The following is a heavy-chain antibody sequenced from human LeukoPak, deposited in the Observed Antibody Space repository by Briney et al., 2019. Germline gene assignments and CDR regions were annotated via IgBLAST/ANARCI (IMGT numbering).Heavy chain of an antibody. J-gene: IGHJ5*02. D-gene: IGHD2-2*01. Sequence: GESLKISCAASGFTFSSYSMNWVRQAPGKGLEWVSSISRSSSYIYYADSVKGRFTISRDNAKKSLYLQMNSLRAEDTAVYYCARDSLTNPPYNWFDPWGQGTLVTVSS. CDR2: ISRSSSYI. CDR3: ARDSLTNPPYNWFDP. V-gene: IGHV3-21*01. CDR1: GFTFSSYS.